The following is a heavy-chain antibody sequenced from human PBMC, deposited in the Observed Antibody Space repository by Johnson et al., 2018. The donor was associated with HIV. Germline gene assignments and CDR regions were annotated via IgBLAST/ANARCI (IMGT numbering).Heavy chain of an antibody. Sequence: QVQLVESGGGVVQPGGSLRLSCAASGFTFSSYGMHWVRQAPGKGLEWVAFIRYDGSKKYYADSVKGGFTISIDNSKNTLYLQMNSLRAEDTAVYYCAKEVTPGAFTMIEVVGAFDIWGQGTMVTVSS. CDR3: AKEVTPGAFTMIEVVGAFDI. V-gene: IGHV3-30*02. D-gene: IGHD3-22*01. CDR2: IRYDGSKK. CDR1: GFTFSSYG. J-gene: IGHJ3*02.